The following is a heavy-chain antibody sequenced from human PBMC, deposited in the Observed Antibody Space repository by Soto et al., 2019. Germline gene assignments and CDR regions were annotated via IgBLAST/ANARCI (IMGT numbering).Heavy chain of an antibody. J-gene: IGHJ5*02. V-gene: IGHV1-69*01. CDR1: GGTFSSYA. CDR2: IIPIFGTA. CDR3: AGESRTAMVTLYNWFDP. D-gene: IGHD5-18*01. Sequence: QVQLVQSGAEVKKPGSSVKVSCKASGGTFSSYAISWVRQAPGQGLEWMGGIIPIFGTANYAQKFQGRVTITADESTSTAYMELSSLRSEDTAVYYCAGESRTAMVTLYNWFDPWGQGTLVTVSS.